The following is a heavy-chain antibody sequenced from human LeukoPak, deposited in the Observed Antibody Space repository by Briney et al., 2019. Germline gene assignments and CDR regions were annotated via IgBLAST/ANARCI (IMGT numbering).Heavy chain of an antibody. V-gene: IGHV4-39*02. Sequence: SETLSLTCTVSGGSIGSLSFTAFYWGWIRQPPGKGLEWIGGINYSGSTYYNPSLRSRVTISVGTSKNHFSLKLSSVTPANTAVYYCLRFGSANYYNSLDYWGQGTLVTVSS. J-gene: IGHJ4*02. CDR3: LRFGSANYYNSLDY. D-gene: IGHD3-10*01. CDR2: INYSGST. CDR1: GGSIGSLSFTAFY.